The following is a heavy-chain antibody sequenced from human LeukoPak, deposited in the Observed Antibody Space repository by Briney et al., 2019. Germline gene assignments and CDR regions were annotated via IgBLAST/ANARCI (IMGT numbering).Heavy chain of an antibody. J-gene: IGHJ4*02. V-gene: IGHV3-7*01. CDR3: AKVAKYYYGSETYYFFEH. D-gene: IGHD3-10*01. CDR1: GFTFTTYW. CDR2: INQDGTEK. Sequence: GESLRLSCAASGFTFTTYWMTWVRQAPGKGLEWVANINQDGTEKYYVDSVKGRFTISRDNAKNSLYLQMNSLRVEDTAVYYCAKVAKYYYGSETYYFFEHWGQGTPVAASS.